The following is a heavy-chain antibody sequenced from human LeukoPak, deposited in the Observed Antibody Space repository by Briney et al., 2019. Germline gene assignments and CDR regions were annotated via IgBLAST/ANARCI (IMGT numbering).Heavy chain of an antibody. Sequence: GGSLRLSCAASGFTFSNYWMSWVRQAPGKGLEWVANIKENGSEKYHVDSVKGRFTISRDNGKNSLYLQMNSLRAEDTAVYYCTRDPLRRFDYWGQGTLVTVSS. CDR3: TRDPLRRFDY. CDR2: IKENGSEK. V-gene: IGHV3-7*03. J-gene: IGHJ4*02. CDR1: GFTFSNYW. D-gene: IGHD3-9*01.